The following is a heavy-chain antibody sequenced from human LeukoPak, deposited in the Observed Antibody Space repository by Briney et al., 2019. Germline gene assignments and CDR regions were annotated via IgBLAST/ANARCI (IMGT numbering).Heavy chain of an antibody. Sequence: SETLSLTCTVSGGSISSYYWSWIRQPAGKGLEWIGRIYTSGSTNYNPSLKSRVTMSVDTSKNQFSLKLSSVTAADTAVYYCARDRGVPAAGEWFDPWGQGTLVTVSS. J-gene: IGHJ5*02. CDR1: GGSISSYY. CDR2: IYTSGST. V-gene: IGHV4-4*07. D-gene: IGHD2-2*01. CDR3: ARDRGVPAAGEWFDP.